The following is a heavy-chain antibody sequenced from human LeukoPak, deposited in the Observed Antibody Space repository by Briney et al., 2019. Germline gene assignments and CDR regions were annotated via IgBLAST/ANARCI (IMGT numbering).Heavy chain of an antibody. CDR2: IGGSGGST. Sequence: GGSLRLSCAASGFTFSSYAMSWVRQAPGKGLEWVSAIGGSGGSTYYADSVKGRFTISRDNSKNTLYLQMNSLRAEDTAVYYCAKVWYDYVWGSPHDAFDIWGQGTMVTVSS. D-gene: IGHD3-16*01. V-gene: IGHV3-23*01. CDR3: AKVWYDYVWGSPHDAFDI. J-gene: IGHJ3*02. CDR1: GFTFSSYA.